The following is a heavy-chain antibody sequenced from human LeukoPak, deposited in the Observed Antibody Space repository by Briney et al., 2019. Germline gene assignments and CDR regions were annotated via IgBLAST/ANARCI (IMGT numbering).Heavy chain of an antibody. CDR2: IYYSGST. CDR3: ARDLIDSYPDLHAFDI. V-gene: IGHV4-59*01. J-gene: IGHJ3*02. D-gene: IGHD5-24*01. Sequence: SETLSLTCTVSGGSISSYYWSWIRQPPGKGLEWIGYIYYSGSTNYNPSLKSRVTISVDTSKNQFSLKLSSVTAADTAVYYCARDLIDSYPDLHAFDIWGQGTMVTVSS. CDR1: GGSISSYY.